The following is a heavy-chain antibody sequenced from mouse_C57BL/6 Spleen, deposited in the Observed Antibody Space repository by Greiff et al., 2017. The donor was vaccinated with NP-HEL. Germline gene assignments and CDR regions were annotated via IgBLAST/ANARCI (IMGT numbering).Heavy chain of an antibody. V-gene: IGHV1-82*01. CDR1: GYAFSSSW. J-gene: IGHJ4*01. CDR3: ARGGLGDYALDY. CDR2: IYPGDGDT. Sequence: QVQLQQSGPELVKPGASVKISCKASGYAFSSSWMNWVKQRPGKGLEWIGRIYPGDGDTNYNGKFKGKATLTADKSSSTAYMQLSSLTSEDSAVYFCARGGLGDYALDYWGQGTSVTVSS. D-gene: IGHD3-3*01.